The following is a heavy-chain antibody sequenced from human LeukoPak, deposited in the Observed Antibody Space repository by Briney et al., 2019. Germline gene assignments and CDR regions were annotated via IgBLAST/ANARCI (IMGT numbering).Heavy chain of an antibody. CDR2: ISYRGST. J-gene: IGHJ4*02. CDR1: GASVSTSPYY. V-gene: IGHV4-61*01. CDR3: ARLTYDERGSDLFDY. Sequence: SETLSLTCTVSGASVSTSPYYWSWIRQPPGKGLEYIGYISYRGSTDYNPSLNSRVTISVDTSENQFSLRLNYVTAADTAAYYCARLTYDERGSDLFDYWGQGTLVTVSS. D-gene: IGHD5-12*01.